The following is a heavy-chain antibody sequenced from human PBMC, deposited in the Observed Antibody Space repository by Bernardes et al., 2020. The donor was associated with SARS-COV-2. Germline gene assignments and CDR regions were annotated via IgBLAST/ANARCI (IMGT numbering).Heavy chain of an antibody. CDR1: GFSLSTRGMC. V-gene: IGHV2-70*11. CDR2: IDWDDDK. J-gene: IGHJ6*02. D-gene: IGHD2-2*01. Sequence: PTLVKPTQTLTLTCTFSGFSLSTRGMCVSWIRQPPGKALEWLARIDWDDDKYYSTSLKTRLTISKDTSKSQVVLTMTNMDPVDTATYYCARIRLYCSGTSCSYYYGLDVWGQGTTVTVSS. CDR3: ARIRLYCSGTSCSYYYGLDV.